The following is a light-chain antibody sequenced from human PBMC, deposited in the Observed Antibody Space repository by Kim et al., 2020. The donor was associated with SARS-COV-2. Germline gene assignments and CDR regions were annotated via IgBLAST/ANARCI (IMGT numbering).Light chain of an antibody. CDR3: QQYNNWPPKYT. Sequence: EIVMTQSPATLSVSPGERATLSCRASQSISSNLAWYQQKPGQAPRLLIYAASTRATGIPARFSGSGSGTEFTLTISSLQSEDFALYYCQQYNNWPPKYTFGQGTKLEI. CDR2: AAS. J-gene: IGKJ2*01. CDR1: QSISSN. V-gene: IGKV3-15*01.